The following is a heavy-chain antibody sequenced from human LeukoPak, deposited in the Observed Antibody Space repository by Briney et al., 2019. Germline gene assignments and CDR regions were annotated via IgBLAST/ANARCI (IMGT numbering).Heavy chain of an antibody. CDR3: ARDSHSSSRYSEFDY. V-gene: IGHV4-39*02. CDR1: GGSISVISYY. D-gene: IGHD6-13*01. J-gene: IGHJ4*02. Sequence: SETLSLTCTVSGGSISVISYYWGWIRQPPGKGLEWIGSTYYSGSTYYNPSLKSRVTISVDTSKNQFSLKLSSVTAADTAVYYCARDSHSSSRYSEFDYWGQGTLVTVSS. CDR2: TYYSGST.